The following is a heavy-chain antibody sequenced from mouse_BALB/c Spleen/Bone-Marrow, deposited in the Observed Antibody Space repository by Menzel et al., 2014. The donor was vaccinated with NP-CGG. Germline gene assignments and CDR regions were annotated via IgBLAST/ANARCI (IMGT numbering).Heavy chain of an antibody. CDR2: ISSGGSYT. CDR3: ARRDGGPMDY. V-gene: IGHV5-6*02. Sequence: DVMLVESGGDLVKPGGSLKLSCAASGFTFSNYGMSWVRQTPDKRLEWVATISSGGSYTYYPDSVKGRFTISRDNAKXTLYLQMSSLKSEDTAMYYCARRDGGPMDYWGQGTSVTVSS. CDR1: GFTFSNYG. D-gene: IGHD2-3*01. J-gene: IGHJ4*01.